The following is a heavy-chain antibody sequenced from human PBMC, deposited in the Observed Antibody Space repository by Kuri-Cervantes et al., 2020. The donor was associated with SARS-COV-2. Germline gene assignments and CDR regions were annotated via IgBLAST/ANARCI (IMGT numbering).Heavy chain of an antibody. Sequence: GGSLRLSCAASEFTFTKCRMKCVRQAPGKGLEWGSSISSSSCYMYFVDSLKGRLTIFRDNSKNSLFLQMNSLRDEDTAVYYCARYGFGYSTFYGMDVWGQGTTVTVSS. CDR1: EFTFTKCR. CDR3: ARYGFGYSTFYGMDV. CDR2: ISSSSCYM. D-gene: IGHD6-13*01. J-gene: IGHJ6*02. V-gene: IGHV3-21*01.